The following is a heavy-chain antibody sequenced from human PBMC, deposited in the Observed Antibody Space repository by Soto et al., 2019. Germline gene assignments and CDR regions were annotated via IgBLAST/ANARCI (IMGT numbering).Heavy chain of an antibody. Sequence: GGSLRLSCAASGFTFSSYGMHWVRQAPGKGLEWVAVISYDGSNKYYADSVKGRFTISRDNSKNTLYLQMNSLRAEDTAVYYCAKDPSSGWTQPHDYWGQGTLVTVSS. D-gene: IGHD6-19*01. V-gene: IGHV3-30*18. CDR3: AKDPSSGWTQPHDY. J-gene: IGHJ4*02. CDR2: ISYDGSNK. CDR1: GFTFSSYG.